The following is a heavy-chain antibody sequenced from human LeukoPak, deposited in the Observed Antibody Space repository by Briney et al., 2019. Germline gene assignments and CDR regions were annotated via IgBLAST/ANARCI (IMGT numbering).Heavy chain of an antibody. V-gene: IGHV4-59*12. CDR3: ARSIQLPWFGELSLEY. Sequence: SETLSLTCTVSGGSISSYYWNWIRQSPRKGLEWIGYISYSGTPYYNPFLKSRVTMSVDTSKNQFSLRLSSVTAADTAVYYCARSIQLPWFGELSLEYWGQGKRVTVSS. CDR2: ISYSGTP. J-gene: IGHJ4*02. CDR1: GGSISSYY. D-gene: IGHD3-10*01.